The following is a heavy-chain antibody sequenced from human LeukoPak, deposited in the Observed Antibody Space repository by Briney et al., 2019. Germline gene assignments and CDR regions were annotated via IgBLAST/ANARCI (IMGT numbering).Heavy chain of an antibody. J-gene: IGHJ4*02. CDR3: ARDLRTNRSFDW. CDR1: GGSISSSSYY. Sequence: PSETLSLTCTVSGGSISSSSYYWGWIRQPPGKGLEWIGSIYYSGSTYYNPSLKSRVTISVDTSKNQFSLKLSSVTAADAAVYYCARDLRTNRSFDWWGQGTLVTVSS. D-gene: IGHD3-16*02. V-gene: IGHV4-39*07. CDR2: IYYSGST.